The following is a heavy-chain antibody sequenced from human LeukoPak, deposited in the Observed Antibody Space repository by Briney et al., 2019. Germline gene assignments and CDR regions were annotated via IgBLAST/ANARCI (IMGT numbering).Heavy chain of an antibody. Sequence: PSETLSLTCTVSGGSITNYYWGWIRQPPGKGLEWIGSIYYSGSTYYNPSLKSRVTISVDTSKNQFSLKLSSVTAADTAVYYCARREDPMVRGVESFDYWGQGTLVTVSS. V-gene: IGHV4-39*01. CDR3: ARREDPMVRGVESFDY. CDR1: GGSITNYY. D-gene: IGHD3-10*01. CDR2: IYYSGST. J-gene: IGHJ4*02.